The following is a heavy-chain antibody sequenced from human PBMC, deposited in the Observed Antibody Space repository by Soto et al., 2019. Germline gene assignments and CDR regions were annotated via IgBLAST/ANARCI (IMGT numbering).Heavy chain of an antibody. D-gene: IGHD3-22*01. CDR1: GGSISSYY. Sequence: PSETLSLTCTVSGGSISSYYWSWIRQPAGKGLEWIGRIYTSGSTNYNPSLKSRVTMSVDTSKNQFSLKLSSVTAADTAVYYCARGYDYDSSGYYQYYFDCWGQGTLVTVSS. CDR3: ARGYDYDSSGYYQYYFDC. V-gene: IGHV4-4*07. CDR2: IYTSGST. J-gene: IGHJ4*02.